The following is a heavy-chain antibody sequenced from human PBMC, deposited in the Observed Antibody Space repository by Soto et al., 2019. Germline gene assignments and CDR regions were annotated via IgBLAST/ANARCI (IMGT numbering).Heavy chain of an antibody. J-gene: IGHJ4*02. Sequence: PGGSLRLSCAASGFTFSSYSMNWVRQAPGKGLEWVSYISSGSSTIYYADSVKGRFTISRDNAKNSLYLQMNSLRAEDTAVYYCARDSGYSYGPLDYWGQGTLVTVSS. CDR3: ARDSGYSYGPLDY. CDR1: GFTFSSYS. CDR2: ISSGSSTI. V-gene: IGHV3-48*01. D-gene: IGHD5-18*01.